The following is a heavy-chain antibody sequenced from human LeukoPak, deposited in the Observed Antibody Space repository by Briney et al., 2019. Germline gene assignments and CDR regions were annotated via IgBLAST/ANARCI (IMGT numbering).Heavy chain of an antibody. D-gene: IGHD4-17*01. Sequence: ASVKVSCKASGGTFSSYAISWVRQAPGQGLEWMGGIIPIFGTANYAQKFQGRVTITADKSTSTAYMELSSLRSEDTAVYYCATLAGGSDYGRIVYFDYWGQGTLVTVSS. CDR3: ATLAGGSDYGRIVYFDY. J-gene: IGHJ4*02. CDR2: IIPIFGTA. CDR1: GGTFSSYA. V-gene: IGHV1-69*06.